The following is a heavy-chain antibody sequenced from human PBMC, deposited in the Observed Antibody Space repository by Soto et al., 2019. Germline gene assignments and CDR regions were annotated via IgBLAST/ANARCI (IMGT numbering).Heavy chain of an antibody. J-gene: IGHJ5*02. CDR2: IIPIFGTA. D-gene: IGHD4-17*01. Sequence: SVKVSCKASGGTFSSYAISWVRQAPGQGLEWMGGIIPIFGTANYAQKFQGRVTITADESTSTAYMELSSLRSEDTAVYYCASRGGTTVTTPPHNWFDPWGKGTLVTVSS. CDR3: ASRGGTTVTTPPHNWFDP. CDR1: GGTFSSYA. V-gene: IGHV1-69*13.